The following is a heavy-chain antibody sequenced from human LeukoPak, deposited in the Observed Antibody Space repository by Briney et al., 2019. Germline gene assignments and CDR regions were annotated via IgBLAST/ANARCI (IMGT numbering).Heavy chain of an antibody. J-gene: IGHJ3*02. V-gene: IGHV4-39*01. Sequence: PSETLSLTCTVSGGSISSSTYYWGWIRQPPGKGLEWIGSIYYSGRTYDNPSLKSRVTISVDTSKNQFSLKLSSVTAADTAVYYCARHGPGIRYFDWFLPDGPDDAFDIWGQGTMVTVSS. CDR1: GGSISSSTYY. CDR3: ARHGPGIRYFDWFLPDGPDDAFDI. D-gene: IGHD3-9*01. CDR2: IYYSGRT.